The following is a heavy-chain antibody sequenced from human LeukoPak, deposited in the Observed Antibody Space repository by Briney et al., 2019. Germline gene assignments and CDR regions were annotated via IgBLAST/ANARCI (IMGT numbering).Heavy chain of an antibody. Sequence: GASVKVSCKASSYSFSYYGINWVRQAPGQGLEWMGWISTYNGNTNYAQKFQGRVTMTTDTSTSTAYMGLRSLRSDDTAVYYCARERGGDSGSYHPTDYWGQGTLVTVSS. D-gene: IGHD1-26*01. J-gene: IGHJ4*02. V-gene: IGHV1-18*01. CDR3: ARERGGDSGSYHPTDY. CDR1: SYSFSYYG. CDR2: ISTYNGNT.